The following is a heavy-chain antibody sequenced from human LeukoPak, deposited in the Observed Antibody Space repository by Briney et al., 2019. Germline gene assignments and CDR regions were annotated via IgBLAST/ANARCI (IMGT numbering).Heavy chain of an antibody. D-gene: IGHD6-13*01. V-gene: IGHV3-48*03. CDR3: ARDPLGYSSTNFDY. CDR1: GFTFSSYE. J-gene: IGHJ4*02. CDR2: ISSSGSTI. Sequence: GGSLRLSCAASGFTFSSYEMNWVRQAPGKGLEWVSYISSSGSTIYYADSVKGRFTISRDNAKNSLYPQMNSLRAEDTAVYYCARDPLGYSSTNFDYWGQGTLVTVSS.